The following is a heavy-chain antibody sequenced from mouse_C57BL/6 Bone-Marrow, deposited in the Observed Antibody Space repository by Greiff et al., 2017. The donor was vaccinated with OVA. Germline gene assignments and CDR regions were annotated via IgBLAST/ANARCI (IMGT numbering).Heavy chain of an antibody. V-gene: IGHV14-1*01. CDR1: GFNIKSYY. CDR2: IDPEGGDT. D-gene: IGHD1-1*02. Sequence: EVQVVESGAELVRPGASVKLSCTASGFNIKSYYMPWVSQRPEQGLEWIGRIDPEGGDTDYAAKFQGKSTMTADTSSNTAYLQLSSLKSEDTAVYYWTMWLCYYAMDYWGQGTSVTVSS. J-gene: IGHJ4*01. CDR3: TMWLCYYAMDY.